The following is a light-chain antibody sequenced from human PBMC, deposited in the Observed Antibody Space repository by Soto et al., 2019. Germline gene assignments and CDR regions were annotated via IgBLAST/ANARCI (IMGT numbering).Light chain of an antibody. CDR1: NTDLGVYGY. J-gene: IGLJ1*01. Sequence: ALAQPASVSGSFGQSITISCSGPNTDLGVYGYVSWYQHHPGKAPKLLIYDVNNRPSGISDRFSGSKSGDTASLTISGLLPEDEADYFCFSKISGFIYAFGTGTKLTVL. V-gene: IGLV2-14*01. CDR2: DVN. CDR3: FSKISGFIYA.